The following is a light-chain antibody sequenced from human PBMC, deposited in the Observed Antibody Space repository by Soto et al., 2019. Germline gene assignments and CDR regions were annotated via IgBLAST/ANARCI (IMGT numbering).Light chain of an antibody. V-gene: IGKV3D-20*02. Sequence: EIVLTQSPSTLSLSPGETATLSCRASQSVNRNYLAWYQQKPGQAPRLLIYGASNRATGISDRFRGSGSGTDFSLTISSLAPDDFAIYYCHQRQSWPRTFGQGTKVDIK. CDR1: QSVNRNY. CDR3: HQRQSWPRT. CDR2: GAS. J-gene: IGKJ1*01.